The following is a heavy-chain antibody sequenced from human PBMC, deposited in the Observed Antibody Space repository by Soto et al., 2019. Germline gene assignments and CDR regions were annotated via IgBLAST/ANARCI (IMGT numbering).Heavy chain of an antibody. Sequence: SQTLSLTCAISGDSVSSNSAAWNWIRQCPSRGLEWLGRTYYRSKWYNDYALSVKSRLTINPDTSMNQCSLQLNSVTPEDTAVYYCAREVAGTYHFDYWAPGILLTVSS. CDR2: TYYRSKWYN. CDR3: AREVAGTYHFDY. J-gene: IGHJ4*02. V-gene: IGHV6-1*01. D-gene: IGHD5-12*01. CDR1: GDSVSSNSAA.